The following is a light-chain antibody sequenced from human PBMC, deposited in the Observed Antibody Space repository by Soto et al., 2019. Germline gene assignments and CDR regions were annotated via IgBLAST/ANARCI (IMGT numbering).Light chain of an antibody. Sequence: EIVLTQSPGTLSLSSGERATLSCRASQSVRSSYVAWYQQKPGQAPRLLVYAISNRTTGIPERFSCSGSQTFFTLPITRLEPEEFAVYYCQQYGSSSFTFGQGTKLEIK. CDR2: AIS. CDR3: QQYGSSSFT. V-gene: IGKV3-20*01. CDR1: QSVRSSY. J-gene: IGKJ2*01.